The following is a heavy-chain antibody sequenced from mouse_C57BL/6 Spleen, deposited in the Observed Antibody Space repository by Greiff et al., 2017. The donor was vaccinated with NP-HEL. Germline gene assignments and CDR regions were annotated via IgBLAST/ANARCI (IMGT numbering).Heavy chain of an antibody. Sequence: DVQLQESGPGLVKPSQSLSLTCSVTGYSITSGYYWNWIRQFPGNKLEWMGYISYDGSNNYNPSLKNRISITRDTSKNQFFLKLNSVTTEDKATYDCAIGPIYYDDGGGFAYWGQGTLVTVSA. CDR3: AIGPIYYDDGGGFAY. V-gene: IGHV3-6*01. CDR2: ISYDGSN. J-gene: IGHJ3*01. D-gene: IGHD2-4*01. CDR1: GYSITSGYY.